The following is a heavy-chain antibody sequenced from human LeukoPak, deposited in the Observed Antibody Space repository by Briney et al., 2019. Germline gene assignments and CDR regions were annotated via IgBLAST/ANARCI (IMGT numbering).Heavy chain of an antibody. CDR1: GYTFTDYY. J-gene: IGHJ5*02. V-gene: IGHV1-2*02. Sequence: ASVKVSCKASGYTFTDYYVHWVRQAPGQGLEWMGWINPDSGDTNYAQKFQGRVTMTRDTSISTAYMELNRLRSDDTAVYSCAKAAITGTILSNWFDPWGQGTLVTVSS. CDR3: AKAAITGTILSNWFDP. CDR2: INPDSGDT. D-gene: IGHD1-7*01.